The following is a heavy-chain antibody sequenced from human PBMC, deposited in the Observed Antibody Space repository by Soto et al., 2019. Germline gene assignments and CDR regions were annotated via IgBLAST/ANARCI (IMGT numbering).Heavy chain of an antibody. V-gene: IGHV3-64*02. CDR3: ARGPSTVATWLDY. Sequence: EVQLVESGEGLVQPGGSLRLSCAASGFSFSNYAMHWVRQAPGKGLEYVSAISGNGASTYYADSVKGRFTIFRDNSKNTLYLQMGRLSAEVRAVYYCARGPSTVATWLDYWGQGTLVTVSS. CDR1: GFSFSNYA. D-gene: IGHD4-17*01. CDR2: ISGNGAST. J-gene: IGHJ4*02.